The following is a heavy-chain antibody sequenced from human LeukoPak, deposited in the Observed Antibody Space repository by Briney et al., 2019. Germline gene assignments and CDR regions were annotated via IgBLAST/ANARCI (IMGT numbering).Heavy chain of an antibody. D-gene: IGHD2-21*01. CDR1: AGSISSSY. Sequence: SETLSLTCTVSAGSISSSYWSWIRQPPGKGLESIGYIYYNGHTNYNPSLNSRVTISVDTSKNQFSLKLSSVTAADTAVYYCATILPVNYYMDVWGRGTTVTVSS. CDR3: ATILPVNYYMDV. J-gene: IGHJ6*03. V-gene: IGHV4-59*01. CDR2: IYYNGHT.